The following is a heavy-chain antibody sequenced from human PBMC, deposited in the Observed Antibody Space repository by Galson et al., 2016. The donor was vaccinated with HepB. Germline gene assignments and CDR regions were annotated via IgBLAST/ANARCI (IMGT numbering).Heavy chain of an antibody. CDR1: GSIFSSHA. D-gene: IGHD5-12*01. V-gene: IGHV1-69*13. Sequence: QSGAEVKKPGASVKVSCKASGSIFSSHAISWVRQAPGQGLEWMGGIIPSFVTPTYAQKFQGRVTITADESTSTVSMELSRLKSEDTAVYYCARDLGYSDDLGDSWGQGTLVTVSS. J-gene: IGHJ4*02. CDR3: ARDLGYSDDLGDS. CDR2: IIPSFVTP.